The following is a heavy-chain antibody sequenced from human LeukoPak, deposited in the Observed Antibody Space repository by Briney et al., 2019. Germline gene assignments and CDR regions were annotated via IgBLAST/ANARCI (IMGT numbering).Heavy chain of an antibody. CDR1: GFTFSSYA. Sequence: PGGSLRLSCAASGFTFSSYAMSWVRQAPGKGLEWVSAISGSGGSTYYADSVKGRFTISRDNSKNTLYLQMNSLRAEDTAVYYCANDYGSGSYPFDYWGQGTLVTVSS. CDR2: ISGSGGST. V-gene: IGHV3-23*01. D-gene: IGHD3-10*01. J-gene: IGHJ4*02. CDR3: ANDYGSGSYPFDY.